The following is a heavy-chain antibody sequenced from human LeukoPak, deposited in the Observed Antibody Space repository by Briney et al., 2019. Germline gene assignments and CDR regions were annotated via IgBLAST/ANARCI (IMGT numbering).Heavy chain of an antibody. D-gene: IGHD4-23*01. J-gene: IGHJ4*02. Sequence: QPGGSLRLSCAASGFTFSSYWMNWVRQAPGKGLVWVSRIASDGSSTTYADSVKGRFSISRDNAKNTLYLQMNSLRVEDTAVYYCARGRPHGNDYRGQGTLVTVSS. CDR3: ARGRPHGNDY. V-gene: IGHV3-74*01. CDR2: IASDGSST. CDR1: GFTFSSYW.